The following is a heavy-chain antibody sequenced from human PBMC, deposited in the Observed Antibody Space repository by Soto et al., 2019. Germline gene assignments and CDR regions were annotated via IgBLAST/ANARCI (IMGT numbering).Heavy chain of an antibody. J-gene: IGHJ4*02. Sequence: QVQLVQSGAEVKKPGASVKVSCKASGYTFTSYYMHWVRQAPGQGLEWMGIINPSGGSTSYAQKFQGRVTXXRXTXXSTVYMELSSLRSEDTAVYYCARVADYDHLRPFDYWGQGTLVTVSS. CDR1: GYTFTSYY. D-gene: IGHD4-17*01. V-gene: IGHV1-46*01. CDR3: ARVADYDHLRPFDY. CDR2: INPSGGST.